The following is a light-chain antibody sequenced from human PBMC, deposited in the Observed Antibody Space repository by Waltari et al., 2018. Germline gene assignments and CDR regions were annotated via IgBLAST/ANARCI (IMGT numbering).Light chain of an antibody. Sequence: QSVLTQPPSASGTPGQRVPLSRSGSSSNIGSNTVNWYQQLPGTAPKLLIYSNNQRPSGVPDRFSGSKSGTSASLAISGLQSEDEADYYCAAWDDSLNGVVFGGGTKLTVL. J-gene: IGLJ2*01. V-gene: IGLV1-44*01. CDR3: AAWDDSLNGVV. CDR2: SNN. CDR1: SSNIGSNT.